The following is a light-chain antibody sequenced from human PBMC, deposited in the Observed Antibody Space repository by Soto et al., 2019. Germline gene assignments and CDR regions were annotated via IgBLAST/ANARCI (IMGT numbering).Light chain of an antibody. CDR3: QHYVTWPLT. CDR2: DRS. J-gene: IGKJ4*01. Sequence: EIVMTQSPATLAFSPGEGGTLSCRGRQGIGDTLPWYEQEAARTRRLVIYDRSIRATGVPARFRGSSSGAEFTTTISRIQSEDFPVYYSQHYVTWPLTFGGGTKVDIK. CDR1: QGIGDT. V-gene: IGKV3-15*01.